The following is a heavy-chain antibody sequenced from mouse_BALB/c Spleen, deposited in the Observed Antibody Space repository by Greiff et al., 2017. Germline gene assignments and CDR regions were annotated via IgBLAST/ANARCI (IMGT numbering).Heavy chain of an antibody. V-gene: IGHV10-3*03. CDR2: IRSKSNNYAT. CDR1: GFTFHTYA. D-gene: IGHD1-2*01. Sequence: GGGLVQPKGSLKLSCAASGFTFHTYAMHWVCQAPGKGLAWVARIRSKSNNYATYYADSVKDRFTISRDDSQSMLYLQMNNLKTEDTAMYYCVGEGIHYYGYDAMDYWGQGTSVTVSS. J-gene: IGHJ4*01. CDR3: VGEGIHYYGYDAMDY.